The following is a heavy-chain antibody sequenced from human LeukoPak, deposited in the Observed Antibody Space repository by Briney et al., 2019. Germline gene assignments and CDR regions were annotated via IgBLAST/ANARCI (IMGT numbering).Heavy chain of an antibody. CDR3: ARDRIVGATSWPFDY. Sequence: PSETLSLTCTVSGGSISSYYWSWIRQPAGKGLEWIGRIYTSGSTNYNPSLKSRVTISVDTSKNQFSLKLSSVTAADTAVYYCARDRIVGATSWPFDYWGQGTLVTVSS. CDR2: IYTSGST. CDR1: GGSISSYY. V-gene: IGHV4-4*07. D-gene: IGHD1-26*01. J-gene: IGHJ4*02.